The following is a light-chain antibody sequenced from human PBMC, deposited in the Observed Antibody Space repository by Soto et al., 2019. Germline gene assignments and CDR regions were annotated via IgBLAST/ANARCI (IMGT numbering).Light chain of an antibody. V-gene: IGLV2-14*01. CDR1: TSDVGGYNY. CDR2: EVS. J-gene: IGLJ1*01. CDR3: TSYPSSSTPCV. Sequence: QSVLTPPASVSGSPGQSITISCTGTTSDVGGYNYVSWYQHHPGKAPKLLIYEVSNRPSGVSNRFSGSKSGDTASLTISGLQAEDEADYYCTSYPSSSTPCVFGTGTKVTVL.